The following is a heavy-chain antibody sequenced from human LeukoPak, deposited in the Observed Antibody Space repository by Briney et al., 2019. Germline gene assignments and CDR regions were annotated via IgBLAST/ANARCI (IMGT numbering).Heavy chain of an antibody. CDR3: ARFPAHQPIDY. J-gene: IGHJ4*02. CDR2: IYTSGST. Sequence: SETLSLTCTVSGGSISSSSYYWSWIRQPAGKGLEWIGRIYTSGSTNYNPSHKSRVTMSVYTSKNQFSLKLNSVTAADTAVYFCARFPAHQPIDYWGQGTLVTVPS. V-gene: IGHV4-61*02. CDR1: GGSISSSSYY. D-gene: IGHD2-2*01.